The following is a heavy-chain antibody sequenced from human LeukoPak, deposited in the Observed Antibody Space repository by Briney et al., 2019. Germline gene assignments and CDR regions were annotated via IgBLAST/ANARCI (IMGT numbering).Heavy chain of an antibody. J-gene: IGHJ4*02. CDR2: IIYDGSKS. CDR1: GFTFSTYG. V-gene: IGHV3-30*03. CDR3: ARAPFSGYDSMNY. D-gene: IGHD3-22*01. Sequence: PGGSLRLSCAASGFTFSTYGIHWVRQAPGRGLEWVAVIIYDGSKSYYADSVKGRFTISRDNSKNTLYLQMNSLRAEDTAVYYCARAPFSGYDSMNYWGQGTLVTVSS.